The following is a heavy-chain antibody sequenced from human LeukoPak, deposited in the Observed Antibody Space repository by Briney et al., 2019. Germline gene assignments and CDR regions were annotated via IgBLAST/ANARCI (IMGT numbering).Heavy chain of an antibody. D-gene: IGHD3-22*01. CDR3: ARRGDSSGYYYYYYYYMDV. J-gene: IGHJ6*03. Sequence: ASVKVSCKASGYTFTGYYMHWVRQAPGQGLEWMGIINPSGGSTSYAQKFQGRVTMTRDMSTSTVYMELSSLRSEDTAVYYCARRGDSSGYYYYYYYYMDVWGKGTTVTVSS. CDR1: GYTFTGYY. V-gene: IGHV1-46*01. CDR2: INPSGGST.